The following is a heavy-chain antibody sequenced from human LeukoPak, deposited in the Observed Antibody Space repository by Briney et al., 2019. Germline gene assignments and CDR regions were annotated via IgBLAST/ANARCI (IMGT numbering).Heavy chain of an antibody. J-gene: IGHJ2*01. CDR1: GGSVSAYY. CDR3: AKRQAAFGGTWKGYFDL. CDR2: IYNSGST. Sequence: PSETLSLTCAVYGGSVSAYYWSWIRQPPGKGLEWIGYIYNSGSTNYNPSLRSRVTISVDTSKNQFSLKLSSVTAADTAVYYCAKRQAAFGGTWKGYFDLWGRGTLVTVSS. D-gene: IGHD3-10*01. V-gene: IGHV4-59*08.